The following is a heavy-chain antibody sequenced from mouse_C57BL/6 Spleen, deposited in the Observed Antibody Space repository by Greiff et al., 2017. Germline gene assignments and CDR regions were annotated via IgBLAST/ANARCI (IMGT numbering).Heavy chain of an antibody. V-gene: IGHV1-26*01. J-gene: IGHJ2*01. CDR2: INPNNGGT. Sequence: EVQLQQSGPELVKPGASVKISCKASGYTFTDYYMNWVKQSHGKSLEWIGDINPNNGGTSYNQKFKGKATLTVDKSSSTAYMELRSLTSEDSAVYYCARGDTRGYFDYWGQGTTLTVSS. CDR1: GYTFTDYY. D-gene: IGHD2-14*01. CDR3: ARGDTRGYFDY.